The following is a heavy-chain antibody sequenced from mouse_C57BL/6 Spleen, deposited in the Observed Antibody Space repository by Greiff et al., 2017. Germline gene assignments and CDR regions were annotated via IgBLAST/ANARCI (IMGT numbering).Heavy chain of an antibody. CDR2: ILPGSGST. CDR1: GYTFTGYW. V-gene: IGHV1-9*01. Sequence: QVQLQQSGAELMKPGASVKLSCKATGYTFTGYWIEWVKQRPGHGLEWIGEILPGSGSTNYNEKFKGKATFTADTSSNTASMQLSSLTTEDSAIYYCARRLRYYGSSPRAMDYWGQGTSVTVSS. D-gene: IGHD1-1*01. J-gene: IGHJ4*01. CDR3: ARRLRYYGSSPRAMDY.